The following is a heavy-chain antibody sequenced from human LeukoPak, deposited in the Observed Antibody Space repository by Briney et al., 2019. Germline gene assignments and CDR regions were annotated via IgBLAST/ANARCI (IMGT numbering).Heavy chain of an antibody. D-gene: IGHD6-19*01. CDR2: ISGSGGST. J-gene: IGHJ4*02. CDR1: GFTFSSYA. V-gene: IGHV3-23*01. CDR3: AKGRATQRGILSSGWSVDY. Sequence: GGSLRLSCAASGFTFSSYAMSWVRQAPGKGLEWVSAISGSGGSTYYADSVKGRFTISRDNSKNTLYLQMNSLRAEDTAVYYCAKGRATQRGILSSGWSVDYWGQGTLVTVSS.